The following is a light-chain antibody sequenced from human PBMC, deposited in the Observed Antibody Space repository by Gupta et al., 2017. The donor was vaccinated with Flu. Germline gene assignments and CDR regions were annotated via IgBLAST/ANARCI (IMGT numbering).Light chain of an antibody. V-gene: IGKV4-1*01. J-gene: IGKJ1*01. CDR3: QQDDDNASRT. CDR2: WAS. Sequence: DIVMTQSPDSLAVSLGERATINCRSSRSVLYNSNNKNYLAWYQQKPGQPPKLLIYWASTRESGVPDRFSGSGYGTDFTLTISSRQAEDVAVYYCQQDDDNASRTFGQGTKVEIK. CDR1: RSVLYNSNNKNY.